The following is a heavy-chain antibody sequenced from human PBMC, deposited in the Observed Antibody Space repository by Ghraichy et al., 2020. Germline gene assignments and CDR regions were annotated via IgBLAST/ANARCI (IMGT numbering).Heavy chain of an antibody. Sequence: SETLSLTCAVYGGSFSGYYWSWIRQPPGKGLEWIGEINHSGSTNYNPSLKSRVTISVDTSKNQFSLKLSSVTAADTAVYYCARGSPYGDYVYDMDVWGKGTTVTVSS. J-gene: IGHJ6*03. CDR2: INHSGST. CDR3: ARGSPYGDYVYDMDV. V-gene: IGHV4-34*01. CDR1: GGSFSGYY. D-gene: IGHD4-17*01.